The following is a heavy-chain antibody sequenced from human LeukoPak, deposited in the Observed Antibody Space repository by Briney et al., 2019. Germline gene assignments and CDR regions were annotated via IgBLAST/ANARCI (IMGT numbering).Heavy chain of an antibody. CDR2: IYYSGST. D-gene: IGHD2-21*01. CDR1: AGSIISYY. J-gene: IGHJ4*02. V-gene: IGHV4-59*08. CDR3: ARHLNNCGDDCYIFDY. Sequence: PSETLSLTCSVSAGSIISYYWSWIRQPPGKGLEWMGYIYYSGSTNYNPSLKSRVTISVDTSKNQFSLRVSSVTAADTAVYYCARHLNNCGDDCYIFDYWGQGTLVTVSS.